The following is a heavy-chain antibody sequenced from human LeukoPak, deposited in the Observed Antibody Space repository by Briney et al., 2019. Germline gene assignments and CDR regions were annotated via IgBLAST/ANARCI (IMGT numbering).Heavy chain of an antibody. CDR3: ARDKAAAVYYFDY. CDR2: VSIYNGDT. CDR1: GYTFTSFG. J-gene: IGHJ4*02. D-gene: IGHD6-13*01. Sequence: ASVKVSCKASGYTFTSFGISWVRQAPGQGLEWMGWVSIYNGDTMYAQNFQGRVTMTTDTSTSTAYMELKSLTSDDTAVYYCARDKAAAVYYFDYWSQGTLVTVSS. V-gene: IGHV1-18*01.